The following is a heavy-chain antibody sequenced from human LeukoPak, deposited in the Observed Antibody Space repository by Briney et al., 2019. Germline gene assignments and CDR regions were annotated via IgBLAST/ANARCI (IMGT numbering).Heavy chain of an antibody. Sequence: GGSLRLSCTASGFTFSSYWMTWVRQAPGKGLERVANIKQDGSEKYYVDSVKGRFTISRDNAKRSLYLQMNSLRAEDTAVYYCARDKSVGATPLDYWGQGTLVTVSS. J-gene: IGHJ4*02. V-gene: IGHV3-7*05. D-gene: IGHD1-26*01. CDR3: ARDKSVGATPLDY. CDR1: GFTFSSYW. CDR2: IKQDGSEK.